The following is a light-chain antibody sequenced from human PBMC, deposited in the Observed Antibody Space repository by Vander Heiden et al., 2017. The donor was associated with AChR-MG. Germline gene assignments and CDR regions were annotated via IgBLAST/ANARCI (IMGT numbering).Light chain of an antibody. CDR2: DVS. J-gene: IGLJ1*01. Sequence: QSALTQPASVSGSPGQSITISCTGTSSDVGGYNYGSWYQQHPGKAPKLMIYDVSNRPSGVSNRFSGSKSGNTASLTISGLQAEDEADYYCSSYTSSSIPYVFGTGTKVTVL. V-gene: IGLV2-14*03. CDR1: SSDVGGYNY. CDR3: SSYTSSSIPYV.